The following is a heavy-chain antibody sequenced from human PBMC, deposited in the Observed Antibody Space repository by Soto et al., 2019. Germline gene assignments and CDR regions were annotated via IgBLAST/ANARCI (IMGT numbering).Heavy chain of an antibody. J-gene: IGHJ4*02. Sequence: QGQLVQSGGGVVQPGTSVRLYCEASGFTFSNYGMHWVRQAPGKGLEWVSLISSGGSKTYYADSVKVRFTISRDNSKNMLYLQMISLRAEDTVVYYCAKARYYYDTSISSFDYWGQGTLVTVSS. D-gene: IGHD3-22*01. CDR1: GFTFSNYG. CDR3: AKARYYYDTSISSFDY. CDR2: ISSGGSKT. V-gene: IGHV3-30*18.